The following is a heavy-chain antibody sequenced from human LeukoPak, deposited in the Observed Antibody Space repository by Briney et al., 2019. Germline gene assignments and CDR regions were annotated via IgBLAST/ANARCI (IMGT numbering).Heavy chain of an antibody. D-gene: IGHD5-18*01. Sequence: PGGSLRLSCAASGFTFSSYEMNWVRQAPGKGLEWVSYISSSGSTIYYADSVKGRFTISRDNAKNSLYLQMNSLRAEDTALYHCARVMDSYGWTTPIGYWGQGTLVTVSS. CDR3: ARVMDSYGWTTPIGY. CDR2: ISSSGSTI. V-gene: IGHV3-48*03. CDR1: GFTFSSYE. J-gene: IGHJ4*02.